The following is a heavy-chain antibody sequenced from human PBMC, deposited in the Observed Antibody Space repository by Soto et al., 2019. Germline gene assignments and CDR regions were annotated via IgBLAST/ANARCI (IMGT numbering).Heavy chain of an antibody. J-gene: IGHJ4*02. D-gene: IGHD5-18*01. V-gene: IGHV3-23*01. CDR2: ITHSSDGS. CDR3: ARGGPRDGYRDLDY. Sequence: EVQLLESGGDLVQPGGSLRLSCAASGFTFPTYAMTWVRRAPGKGLEWVSTITHSSDGSYYADSVMGRFTISRDNYKNTLYLQMSGLRAEDTAVYYCARGGPRDGYRDLDYWGQGTQVTVSS. CDR1: GFTFPTYA.